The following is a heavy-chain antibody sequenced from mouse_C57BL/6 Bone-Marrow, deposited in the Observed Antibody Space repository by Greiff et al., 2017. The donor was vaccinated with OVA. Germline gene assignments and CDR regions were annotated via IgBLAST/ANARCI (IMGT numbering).Heavy chain of an antibody. J-gene: IGHJ3*01. V-gene: IGHV1-64*01. Sequence: QVQLQQPGAELVKPGASVKVSCKASGYTFTSYWMHWVKQRPGQGLEWIGMIHPNSGSTNYNEKFKSKATLTVDKSSSTAYMQLSSLTSEDSAVYYCARRPYSNYGYFFAYWGQGTLVTVSA. CDR1: GYTFTSYW. CDR3: ARRPYSNYGYFFAY. D-gene: IGHD2-5*01. CDR2: IHPNSGST.